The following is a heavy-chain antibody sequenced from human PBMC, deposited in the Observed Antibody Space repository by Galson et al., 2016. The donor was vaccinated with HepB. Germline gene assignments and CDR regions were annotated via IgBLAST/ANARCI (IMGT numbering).Heavy chain of an antibody. J-gene: IGHJ3*02. Sequence: SLRLSCAKSGVTVSSEYMTWVRQAPGKGLEWISLIYRGGNTYYADSVRGRFTASRDDSKNTLYLQMNYLRADDTAVYSCATVGGNTYGLRTDGFDIWGQGTMVTVPS. CDR1: GVTVSSEY. D-gene: IGHD5-18*01. V-gene: IGHV3-53*01. CDR3: ATVGGNTYGLRTDGFDI. CDR2: IYRGGNT.